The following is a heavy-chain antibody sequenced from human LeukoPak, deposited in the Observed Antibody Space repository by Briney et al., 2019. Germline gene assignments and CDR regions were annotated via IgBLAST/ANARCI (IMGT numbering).Heavy chain of an antibody. CDR3: ARDFSQSGYEAY. V-gene: IGHV3-21*01. J-gene: IGHJ4*02. CDR2: ISSSYI. CDR1: GFTFSSYS. Sequence: NPGGSLRLSCAASGFTFSSYSMNWIRQAPGKGLEWVSSISSSYIYYADSVKGRFTISRDNAKNSLYLQMNSLRAEDTAVYYCARDFSQSGYEAYWGQGTLVTVSS. D-gene: IGHD5-12*01.